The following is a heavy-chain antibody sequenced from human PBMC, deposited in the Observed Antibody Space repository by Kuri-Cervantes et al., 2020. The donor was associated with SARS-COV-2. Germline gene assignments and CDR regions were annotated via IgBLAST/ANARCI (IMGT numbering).Heavy chain of an antibody. V-gene: IGHV3-66*01. D-gene: IGHD3-16*01. J-gene: IGHJ6*01. CDR2: IYSGGST. Sequence: GGSLRLSCAASGFTFSSYEMNWVRQAPGKGLEWVSVIYSGGSTYYADSVKGRFTISRDNSKNTLYLQMNSLRAEDTAVYYCARFRGLRASGYYYYYGMDVWGQGTTVTVSS. CDR1: GFTFSSYE. CDR3: ARFRGLRASGYYYYYGMDV.